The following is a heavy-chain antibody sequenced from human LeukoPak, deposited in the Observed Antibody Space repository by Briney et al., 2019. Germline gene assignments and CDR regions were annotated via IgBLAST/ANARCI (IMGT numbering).Heavy chain of an antibody. D-gene: IGHD3-9*01. J-gene: IGHJ4*02. CDR3: AKEGDFYDILTDY. Sequence: GGSLRLSCAVSGFTVSSHAMSWVRQAPGKGLEWVSGISGSGGSTYYADSVKGRFTISRDNSKNTLYLQMNSLRAEDTAVYYCAKEGDFYDILTDYWGQGTLVTVSS. CDR1: GFTVSSHA. V-gene: IGHV3-23*01. CDR2: ISGSGGST.